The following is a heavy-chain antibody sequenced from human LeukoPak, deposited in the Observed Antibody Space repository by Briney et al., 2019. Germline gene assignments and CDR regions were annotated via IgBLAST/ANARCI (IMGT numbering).Heavy chain of an antibody. V-gene: IGHV3-7*01. CDR3: ARAGGTYYGIAFDI. D-gene: IGHD1-26*01. CDR2: IKQDGSEK. J-gene: IGHJ3*02. CDR1: GFTFSSYW. Sequence: PGGSLRLSCAASGFTFSSYWMSWVRQAPGKGLEWVANIKQDGSEKYYVGSVKGRFTISRDNAKNSLYLQMNSLRAEDTAVYYCARAGGTYYGIAFDIWGQGTMVTVSS.